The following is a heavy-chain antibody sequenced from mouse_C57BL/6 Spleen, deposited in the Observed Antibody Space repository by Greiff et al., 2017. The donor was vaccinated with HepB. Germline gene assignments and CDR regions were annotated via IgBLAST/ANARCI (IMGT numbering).Heavy chain of an antibody. V-gene: IGHV6-3*01. J-gene: IGHJ3*01. CDR3: TGGGRPAWFAY. CDR1: GFTFSNYW. Sequence: EVQVVESGGGLVQPGGSMKLSCVASGFTFSNYWMNWVRQSPEKGLEWVAQIRLKSDNYATHYAESVKGRFTISRDDSKSSVYLQMNNLRAEDTGIYYCTGGGRPAWFAYWGQGTLVTVSA. CDR2: IRLKSDNYAT.